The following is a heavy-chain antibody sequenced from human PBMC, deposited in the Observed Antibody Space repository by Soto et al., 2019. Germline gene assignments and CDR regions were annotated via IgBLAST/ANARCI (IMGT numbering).Heavy chain of an antibody. CDR3: ARAHGTSWYNWFDP. Sequence: QVQLEQSGAELKKPGSSVKVSCKASGGNFTNFGISWVRQAPGQGLEWMGGIIPLFGTTNYAHKFRGRVTVTADASTSTVYMELNSLRSEDTAMYYCARAHGTSWYNWFDPWGQGTLVTVSS. D-gene: IGHD1-26*01. V-gene: IGHV1-69*01. CDR2: IIPLFGTT. J-gene: IGHJ5*02. CDR1: GGNFTNFG.